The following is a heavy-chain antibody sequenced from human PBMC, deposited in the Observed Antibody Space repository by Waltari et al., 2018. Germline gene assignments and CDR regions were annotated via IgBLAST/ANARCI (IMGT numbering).Heavy chain of an antibody. CDR2: ISSSRRYI. CDR3: ATEPAGVGARFES. Sequence: EVQLVESGGGLVKPGGSLRLSCAASGFTFSSYAMTWVRQAPGKGLEWVSSISSSRRYIDYADSVMGRFTISRDNAKNSLDLQMNSLRAEDTAVYYCATEPAGVGARFESWGQGTLVAVSS. D-gene: IGHD1-26*01. V-gene: IGHV3-21*01. CDR1: GFTFSSYA. J-gene: IGHJ4*02.